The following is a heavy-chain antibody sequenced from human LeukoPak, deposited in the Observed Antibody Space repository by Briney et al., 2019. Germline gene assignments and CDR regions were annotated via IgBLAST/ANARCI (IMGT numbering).Heavy chain of an antibody. V-gene: IGHV3-23*01. CDR3: AKKSGDHFHFDF. Sequence: GGSLRLSCAASGFTFTSYSMNWVRQAPGKGLEWVSTISGGGGSTYYADSVKGRFTISRDNSKSTLYLQMNSLRAEDTAVYHCAKKSGDHFHFDFWGQGTLVTVSS. J-gene: IGHJ4*02. CDR2: ISGGGGST. CDR1: GFTFTSYS. D-gene: IGHD2-21*01.